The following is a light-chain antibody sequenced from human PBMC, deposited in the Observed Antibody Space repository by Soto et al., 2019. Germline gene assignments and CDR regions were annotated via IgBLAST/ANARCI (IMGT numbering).Light chain of an antibody. CDR2: DAS. CDR3: QQRSNS. V-gene: IGKV3-11*01. CDR1: RSVSSY. Sequence: EIVLTQSPATLSLSPGERATLSCRASRSVSSYLAWYQQKPGQAPRLLIYDASNRATGIPARFSGSGSGTDFTLTISSLEPEDFAVYYCQQRSNSFGQGTKVDIK. J-gene: IGKJ1*01.